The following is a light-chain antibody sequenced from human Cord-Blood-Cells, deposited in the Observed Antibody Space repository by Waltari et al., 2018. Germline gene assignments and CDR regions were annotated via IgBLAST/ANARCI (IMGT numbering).Light chain of an antibody. CDR1: QGISSH. Sequence: DLQMTQSPSSLSASVGDRVTITCRASQGISSHLHWYQQKPGKAPKLLIYAESSVQSGVPSRFSGSGSGTDFTLTISSRQPEDFATYFRQQSYRPPYTGGHGIRLEI. CDR3: QQSYRPPYT. V-gene: IGKV1-39*01. J-gene: IGKJ2*01. CDR2: AES.